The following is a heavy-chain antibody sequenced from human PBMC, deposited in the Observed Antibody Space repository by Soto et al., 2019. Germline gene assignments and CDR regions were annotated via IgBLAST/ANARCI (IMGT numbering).Heavy chain of an antibody. CDR2: IIPIFGTA. Sequence: SVKVSCKASGGTFSSYAISWVRQAPGQWLEWMGGIIPIFGTANYAQKFQGRVTITADESTSTAYMELSSLRSEDTAVYYCASYDEYSYLFDYWGQGTLVTVSS. V-gene: IGHV1-69*13. J-gene: IGHJ4*02. CDR3: ASYDEYSYLFDY. CDR1: GGTFSSYA. D-gene: IGHD5-18*01.